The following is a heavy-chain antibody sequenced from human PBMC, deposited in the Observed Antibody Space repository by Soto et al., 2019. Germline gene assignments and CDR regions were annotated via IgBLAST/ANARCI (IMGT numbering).Heavy chain of an antibody. J-gene: IGHJ5*02. CDR2: ISAYSGNT. CDR3: ARSITMVRGVTSYNWLDP. Sequence: ASVKVSCKASGYTFTSYGISWVRQAPGQGLEWMGWISAYSGNTNYAQNLQGRVTMTTDTSTSTAYMELRSLRSDDTAVYYCARSITMVRGVTSYNWLDPWGQGTLVTVSS. CDR1: GYTFTSYG. V-gene: IGHV1-18*01. D-gene: IGHD3-10*01.